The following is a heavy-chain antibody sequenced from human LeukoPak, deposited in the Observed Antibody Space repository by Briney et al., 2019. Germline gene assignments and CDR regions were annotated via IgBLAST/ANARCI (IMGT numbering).Heavy chain of an antibody. D-gene: IGHD6-19*01. J-gene: IGHJ4*02. CDR2: ISGSGGST. Sequence: GGSLRLSYAASGFTFSSYAMSWVRQAPGKGLEWVSAISGSGGSTYYADSVKGRFTISRDNSKNTLYLQMNSLRAEDTAVYYCAKDPGSGWYWGYFDYWGQGTLVTVSS. CDR3: AKDPGSGWYWGYFDY. CDR1: GFTFSSYA. V-gene: IGHV3-23*01.